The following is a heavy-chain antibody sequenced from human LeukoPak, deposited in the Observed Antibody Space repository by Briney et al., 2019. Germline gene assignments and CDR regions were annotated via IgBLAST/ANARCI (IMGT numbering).Heavy chain of an antibody. D-gene: IGHD6-19*01. V-gene: IGHV1-18*01. CDR3: ARARSSGWWNWFDP. Sequence: ASVTVSCTASGYTFTSYGISWVRQAPGQGLEWMGWISAYNGNTNYAQKLQGRVTMTTDTSTSTAYMELRSLRSDDTAVYYCARARSSGWWNWFDPWGQGTLVTVSS. CDR1: GYTFTSYG. CDR2: ISAYNGNT. J-gene: IGHJ5*02.